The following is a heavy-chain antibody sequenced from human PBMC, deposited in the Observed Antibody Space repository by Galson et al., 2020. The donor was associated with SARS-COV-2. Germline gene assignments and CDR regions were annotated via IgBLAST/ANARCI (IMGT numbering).Heavy chain of an antibody. D-gene: IGHD2-15*01. V-gene: IGHV4-34*01. CDR3: ARGEAVVVAATAYYYYYGMDV. CDR2: INHSGST. J-gene: IGHJ6*02. CDR1: GGSFSGYY. Sequence: SETLSLTCAVYGGSFSGYYWSWIRQPPGKGLEWIGEINHSGSTNYNPSLKSRVTISVDTSKNQFSLKLSSVSAADTAVYYCARGEAVVVAATAYYYYYGMDVWGQGTTVTASS.